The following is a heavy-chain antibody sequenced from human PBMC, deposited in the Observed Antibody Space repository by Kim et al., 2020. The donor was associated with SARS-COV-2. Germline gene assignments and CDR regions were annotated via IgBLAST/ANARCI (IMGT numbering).Heavy chain of an antibody. CDR3: ASTLYHSSGWPAREGSDY. V-gene: IGHV4-34*01. Sequence: SETLSLTCAVYGGSFSGYYWSWIRQPPGKGLEWIGEINHSGSTNYNPSLKSRVTISVDTSKNQFSLKLSSVTAADTAVYYCASTLYHSSGWPAREGSDYWGQGTLVTVSS. CDR1: GGSFSGYY. J-gene: IGHJ4*02. CDR2: INHSGST. D-gene: IGHD6-19*01.